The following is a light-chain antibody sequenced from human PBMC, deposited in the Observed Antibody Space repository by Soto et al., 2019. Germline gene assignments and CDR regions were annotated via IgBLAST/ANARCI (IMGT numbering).Light chain of an antibody. CDR1: QSVSSNH. V-gene: IGKV3-20*01. Sequence: EIGVTQSPRTLSLSPGERATLLCRASQSVSSNHLAWYQQKPGQAPRLLIYGASSRATGIPDRFSGSGSGTDFTLTISRLEPEDFAVYYCQQYGSSPPYTFGQGTKLEIK. CDR3: QQYGSSPPYT. J-gene: IGKJ2*01. CDR2: GAS.